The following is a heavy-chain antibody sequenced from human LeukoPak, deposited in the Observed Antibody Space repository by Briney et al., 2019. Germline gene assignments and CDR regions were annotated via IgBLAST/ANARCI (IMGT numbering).Heavy chain of an antibody. Sequence: GGSLRLSCSASGFTFSSYTMHWVRQASGKGLEYVSAISPNGGSTYYGDSVKGRFTISRDNSKKTLYLQMSSLRAEDTAVYYCVKTIAVAGNFDYWGQGTLVTVS. J-gene: IGHJ4*02. CDR2: ISPNGGST. D-gene: IGHD6-13*01. CDR3: VKTIAVAGNFDY. V-gene: IGHV3-64D*09. CDR1: GFTFSSYT.